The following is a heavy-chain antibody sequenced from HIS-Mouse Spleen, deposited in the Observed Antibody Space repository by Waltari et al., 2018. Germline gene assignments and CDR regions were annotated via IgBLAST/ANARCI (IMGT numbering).Heavy chain of an antibody. Sequence: QLQLQESGPGLVKPSETLSLTCTVPDGSISSSSYYWGWTRQPPGKGLEWIGSIYYSGSTYYNPSLKSRVTISVDTSKNQFSLKLSSVTAADTAVYYCAREIPYSSSWYDWYFDLWGRGTLVTVSS. CDR1: DGSISSSSYY. V-gene: IGHV4-39*07. J-gene: IGHJ2*01. D-gene: IGHD6-13*01. CDR3: AREIPYSSSWYDWYFDL. CDR2: IYYSGST.